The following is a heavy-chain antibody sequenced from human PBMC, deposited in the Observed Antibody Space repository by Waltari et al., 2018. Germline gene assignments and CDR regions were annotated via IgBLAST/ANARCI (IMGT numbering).Heavy chain of an antibody. D-gene: IGHD6-13*01. CDR2: ISYSGTP. J-gene: IGHJ4*02. CDR3: ARASDVYSSTCSGPPCLD. Sequence: QVQLQESGPGLVKPSETLSLTCTVSGGSFSDYYWSWIRQPPGKGLEWIGYISYSGTPNYNPSLKSRLTRSVHASKSQFFLNLSSVTAADTAVYYCARASDVYSSTCSGPPCLDWGQGTLVIVSS. V-gene: IGHV4-59*01. CDR1: GGSFSDYY.